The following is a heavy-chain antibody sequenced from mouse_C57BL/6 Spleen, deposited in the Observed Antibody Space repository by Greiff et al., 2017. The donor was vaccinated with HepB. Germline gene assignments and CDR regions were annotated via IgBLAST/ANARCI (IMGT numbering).Heavy chain of an antibody. J-gene: IGHJ4*01. D-gene: IGHD3-2*02. CDR1: GYTFTDYN. CDR2: INPNNGGT. Sequence: VQLQQSGPELVKPGASVKIPCKASGYTFTDYNMDWVKQSHGKSLEWIGDINPNNGGTIYNQKFKGKATLTVDKSSSTAYMEIRSLTSEDTAVYYCARRGQLRLRRYAMDYWGQGTSVTVSS. CDR3: ARRGQLRLRRYAMDY. V-gene: IGHV1-18*01.